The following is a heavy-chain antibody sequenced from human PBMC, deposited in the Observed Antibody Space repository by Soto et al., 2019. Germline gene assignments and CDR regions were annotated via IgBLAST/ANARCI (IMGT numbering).Heavy chain of an antibody. J-gene: IGHJ4*02. CDR1: GFTFNTFS. CDR2: ISGSGTHI. D-gene: IGHD2-15*01. Sequence: EVQLVESGGGLVKPGGSLRLSCAASGFTFNTFSMNWVRQAPGKGLEWVASISGSGTHIYYADSIKGRFTISRDNAKNSVFLQLNSLRAEDTALYFCARDLDSDLFRWHYFASWGQGTLGSVSS. CDR3: ARDLDSDLFRWHYFAS. V-gene: IGHV3-21*01.